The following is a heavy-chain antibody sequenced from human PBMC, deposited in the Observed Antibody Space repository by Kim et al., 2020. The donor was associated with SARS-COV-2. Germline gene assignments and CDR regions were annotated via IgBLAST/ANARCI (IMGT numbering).Heavy chain of an antibody. J-gene: IGHJ6*02. V-gene: IGHV1-18*01. Sequence: ASVKVSCKASGYTFTSYGISWVRQAPGQGLEWMGWISAYNGKTNYAQKLQGRVTMTTDTSTSTAYMELRSLRSDDTAVYYCARDSDLVVPAAMFYGMDVWGQGATVTVSS. D-gene: IGHD2-2*01. CDR3: ARDSDLVVPAAMFYGMDV. CDR2: ISAYNGKT. CDR1: GYTFTSYG.